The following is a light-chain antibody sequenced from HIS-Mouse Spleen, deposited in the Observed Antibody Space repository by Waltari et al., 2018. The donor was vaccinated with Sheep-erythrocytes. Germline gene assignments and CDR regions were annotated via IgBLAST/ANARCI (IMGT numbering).Light chain of an antibody. CDR2: DAS. J-gene: IGKJ2*01. V-gene: IGKV3-11*01. CDR1: QSVSSY. Sequence: EIVFTQSPATLSLSPGERSTLSCRTSQSVSSYLAWYQQKPGQAPRLLIYDASNRATRIPARFSGSGSRTDFTLTISSLEPEDFAVYYCQQRSNWYTFGQGTKLEIK. CDR3: QQRSNWYT.